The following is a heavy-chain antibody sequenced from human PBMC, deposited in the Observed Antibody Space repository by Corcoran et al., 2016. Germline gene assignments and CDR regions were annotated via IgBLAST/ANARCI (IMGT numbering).Heavy chain of an antibody. J-gene: IGHJ5*02. CDR2: IYPGDSET. CDR1: GYSFISQW. V-gene: IGHV5-51*03. D-gene: IGHD6-19*01. CDR3: ARQGWLQGGWFDP. Sequence: EVQLVQSGAEVKKPGESLKISCKGSGYSFISQWIAWVRQMPGKGLEWMGIIYPGDSETRYNPAFQGQVTISADKSISTAYLHWGSLKASDTARDYWARQGWLQGGWFDPWGQGTMVTVSS.